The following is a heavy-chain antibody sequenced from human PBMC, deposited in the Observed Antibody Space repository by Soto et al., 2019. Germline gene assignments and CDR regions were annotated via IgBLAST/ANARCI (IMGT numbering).Heavy chain of an antibody. D-gene: IGHD3-16*01. Sequence: QITLKESGPPLVRPTETLTLTCTFSGFSLSSSGVGVGWIRQPPGKAPEWLALIFWNDDRRYSPSLRGRLTITKDTPSNQVVLTLANVNPVDPCTYHCGYRVVGHAHKAYYFDFWSPGTLVTVSS. CDR1: GFSLSSSGVG. CDR2: IFWNDDR. J-gene: IGHJ4*02. CDR3: GYRVVGHAHKAYYFDF. V-gene: IGHV2-5*01.